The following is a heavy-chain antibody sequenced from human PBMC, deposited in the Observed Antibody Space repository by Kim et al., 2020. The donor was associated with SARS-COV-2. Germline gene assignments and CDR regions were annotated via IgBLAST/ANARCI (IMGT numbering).Heavy chain of an antibody. CDR3: ARQAGRKFDP. J-gene: IGHJ5*02. Sequence: SETLSLTCTVSGASIKEYYWSWIRQAPGKGLEWISYMYYLGSTNYNPSLKSRVTVSLDTSKNPFNLKLSSVTVADTAVYYCARQAGRKFDPWGQGTLVTV. V-gene: IGHV4-59*08. CDR2: MYYLGST. CDR1: GASIKEYY. D-gene: IGHD3-10*01.